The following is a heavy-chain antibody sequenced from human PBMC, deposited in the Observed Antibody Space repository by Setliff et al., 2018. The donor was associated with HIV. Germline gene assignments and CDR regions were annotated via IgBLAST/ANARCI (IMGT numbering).Heavy chain of an antibody. J-gene: IGHJ3*01. CDR3: ARDDSIVLVPAIMRGDGFDF. V-gene: IGHV4-39*07. CDR2: IYCTGNT. D-gene: IGHD2-2*01. CDR1: GGSVGSSSYY. Sequence: PSETLSLTCTVSGGSVGSSSYYWAWIRQPPGKGLEWIGSIYCTGNTKYNPSLESRVTFSIDTSENQFSLRLASVTAADTAIYYCARDDSIVLVPAIMRGDGFDFWGQGRMVTVSS.